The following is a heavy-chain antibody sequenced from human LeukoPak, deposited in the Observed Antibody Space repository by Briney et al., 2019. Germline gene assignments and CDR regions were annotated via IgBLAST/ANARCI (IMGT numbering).Heavy chain of an antibody. CDR3: AKDRYDIVVVPAARYCTNGVCYLDY. CDR1: GFTVSSNY. D-gene: IGHD2-2*01. Sequence: GGSLRLSCAASGFTVSSNYMSWVRQAPGKGLEWVSVIYSGGSTYYADSVKGRFTISRDNSKNTLYLQMNSLRAEDTAVYYCAKDRYDIVVVPAARYCTNGVCYLDYWGQGTLVTVSS. V-gene: IGHV3-53*01. J-gene: IGHJ4*02. CDR2: IYSGGST.